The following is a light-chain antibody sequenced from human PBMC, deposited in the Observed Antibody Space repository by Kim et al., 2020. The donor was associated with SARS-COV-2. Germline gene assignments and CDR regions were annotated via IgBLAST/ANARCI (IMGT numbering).Light chain of an antibody. V-gene: IGKV1-5*03. CDR1: QSISSW. CDR2: KAS. CDR3: QQYNSYPWT. J-gene: IGKJ1*01. Sequence: AAVGDRVTIACRASQSISSWLAWYQQRPGKAPKLLIYKASSLESGVPSRFSGSGSGTEFTLTISSLQPDDFATYYCQQYNSYPWTFGQGTKVDIK.